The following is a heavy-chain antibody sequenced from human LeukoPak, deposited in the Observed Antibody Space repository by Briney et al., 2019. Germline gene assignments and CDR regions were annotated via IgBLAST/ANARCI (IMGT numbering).Heavy chain of an antibody. J-gene: IGHJ4*02. CDR1: GFTFSSYA. CDR3: ARGSSGWLY. Sequence: GGSLRRSCAASGFTFSSYAMHWVRQAPGKGLEWVAVISYDGSNKYYADSVKGRFTISRDNSKNTLYLQMNSLRAEDTAVYYCARGSSGWLYWGQGTLVTVSS. V-gene: IGHV3-30*04. CDR2: ISYDGSNK. D-gene: IGHD6-19*01.